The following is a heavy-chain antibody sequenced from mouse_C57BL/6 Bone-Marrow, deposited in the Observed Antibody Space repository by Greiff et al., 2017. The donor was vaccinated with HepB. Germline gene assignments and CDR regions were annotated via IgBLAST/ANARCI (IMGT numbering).Heavy chain of an antibody. D-gene: IGHD3-1*01. CDR1: GFNIKDDY. CDR2: IDPENGDT. Sequence: VQLQQSGAELVRPGASVKLSCTASGFNIKDDYMHWVKQRPEQGLEWIGWIDPENGDTEYASKFQGKATITADTSSNTAYLQLSSLTSEDTAVYYCARSDSGAMDYWGQGTSVTVSS. CDR3: ARSDSGAMDY. J-gene: IGHJ4*01. V-gene: IGHV14-4*01.